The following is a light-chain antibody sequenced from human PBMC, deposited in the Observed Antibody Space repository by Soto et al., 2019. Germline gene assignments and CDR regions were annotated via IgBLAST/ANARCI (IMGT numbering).Light chain of an antibody. Sequence: EVVLTQSPATLSLSPGERATLSSRASQSVSSYLAWYQQKPGQAPRLLIYDASNRATGIPARFSGSGSGTDFTLTISSLEPEDFAVYYCQQRSIWPPMYTFGQGTKLEIK. J-gene: IGKJ2*01. CDR3: QQRSIWPPMYT. CDR1: QSVSSY. V-gene: IGKV3-11*01. CDR2: DAS.